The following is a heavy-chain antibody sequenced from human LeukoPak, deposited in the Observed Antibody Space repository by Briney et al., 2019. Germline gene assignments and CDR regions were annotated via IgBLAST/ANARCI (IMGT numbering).Heavy chain of an antibody. D-gene: IGHD1-26*01. CDR2: ISSSSSYI. CDR1: GFTFSSYS. J-gene: IGHJ4*02. CDR3: ARAVGAHEGYYFDY. Sequence: GGSLRLSCAASGFTFSSYSMNWVRQAPGKGLEWVSSISSSSSYIYYADSVKGRFTISRDNAKNSLYLQMNSLRAEDTALYYCARAVGAHEGYYFDYWGQGTLVTVSS. V-gene: IGHV3-21*04.